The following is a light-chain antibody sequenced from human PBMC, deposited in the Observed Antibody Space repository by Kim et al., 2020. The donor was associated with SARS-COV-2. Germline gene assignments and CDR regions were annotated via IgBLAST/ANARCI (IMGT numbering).Light chain of an antibody. J-gene: IGLJ2*01. V-gene: IGLV1-47*01. CDR2: RNN. CDR3: AAWDDSLSGPV. CDR1: SYNGGSNY. Sequence: GQRVTIACSVSSYNGGSNYVSWYQKRPGPAPNLLIYRNNQRPSGAPDRFSGSESGTSAFLAIRGLRSEDEADYYCAAWDDSLSGPVFGGGTQLTVL.